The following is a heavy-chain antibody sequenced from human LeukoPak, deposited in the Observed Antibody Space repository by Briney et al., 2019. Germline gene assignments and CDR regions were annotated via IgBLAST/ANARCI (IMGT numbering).Heavy chain of an antibody. J-gene: IGHJ4*02. CDR1: GYSISTGYY. CDR3: ARHVFVDTAMVTWYNYFDY. V-gene: IGHV4-38-2*02. D-gene: IGHD5-18*01. CDR2: IYYSGST. Sequence: SETLSLTCTVSGYSISTGYYWGWIRPPPGKGLEWIGSIYYSGSTYYNPSLKSRVTISVDTSKNQFSLKLSSVTAADTAVYYCARHVFVDTAMVTWYNYFDYWGQGTLVTVSS.